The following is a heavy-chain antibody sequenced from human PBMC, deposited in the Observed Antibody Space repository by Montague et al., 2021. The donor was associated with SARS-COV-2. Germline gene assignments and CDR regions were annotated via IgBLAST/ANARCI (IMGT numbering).Heavy chain of an antibody. Sequence: SETLSLTCTVSGGSISSSSYYWGWIRPPPGKGLEWIGSISYSGSTYHNPSLKSRVTISVDTNKNQFSLKLRTATAADTAEYYCARQDNSSGGFKPDSFDIWGQGTMVTVSS. CDR3: ARQDNSSGGFKPDSFDI. V-gene: IGHV4-39*01. CDR2: ISYSGST. J-gene: IGHJ3*02. CDR1: GGSISSSSYY. D-gene: IGHD6-19*01.